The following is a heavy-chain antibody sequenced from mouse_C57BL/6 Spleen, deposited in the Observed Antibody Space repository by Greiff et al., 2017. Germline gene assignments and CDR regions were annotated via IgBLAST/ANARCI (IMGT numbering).Heavy chain of an antibody. J-gene: IGHJ2*01. CDR2: IRSKSNNYAT. V-gene: IGHV10-1*01. CDR3: VRHGDSYFDY. Sequence: EVKLMESGGGLVQPKGSLKLSCAASGFSFNTYAMNWVRQAPGKGLEWVARIRSKSNNYATYYADSVKDRFTISRDDSESMLYLQMNNLKTEDTAMYYCVRHGDSYFDYWGQGTTLTVSS. CDR1: GFSFNTYA.